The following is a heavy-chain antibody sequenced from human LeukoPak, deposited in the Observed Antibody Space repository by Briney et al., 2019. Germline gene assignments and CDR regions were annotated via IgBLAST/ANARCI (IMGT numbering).Heavy chain of an antibody. V-gene: IGHV4-59*01. CDR3: ARARLLWFGELPQGGWFDP. J-gene: IGHJ5*02. Sequence: PSETLSLTCTVSGGSISSYYWSWIRQPPGKGLEWIGYIYYSGSTNYNPSLKSRVTISVDTSKNQFSLKLSSVTVADTAVYYCARARLLWFGELPQGGWFDPWGQGTLVTVSS. CDR1: GGSISSYY. D-gene: IGHD3-10*01. CDR2: IYYSGST.